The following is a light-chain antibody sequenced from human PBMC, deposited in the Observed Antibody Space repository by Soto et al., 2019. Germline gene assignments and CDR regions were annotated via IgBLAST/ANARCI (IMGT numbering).Light chain of an antibody. J-gene: IGLJ1*01. V-gene: IGLV1-44*01. Sequence: VLTQPPSASGTPGPRGTISCSGSSPKNGSNIVNWYQQLPGTAPKLLIYSNNQRPSGVPDRFSGSKSGTSASLAISGLQSEDEADYYCAAWDDSLNGYAFGTGTKVTVL. CDR3: AAWDDSLNGYA. CDR1: SPKNGSNI. CDR2: SNN.